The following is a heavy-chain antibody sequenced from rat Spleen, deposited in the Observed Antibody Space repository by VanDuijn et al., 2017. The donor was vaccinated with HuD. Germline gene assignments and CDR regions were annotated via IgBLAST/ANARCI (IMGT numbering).Heavy chain of an antibody. V-gene: IGHV5-29*01. CDR1: GFAFSDHY. Sequence: EVQLVESDGGLVQPGRSLKLSCAVSGFAFSDHYVAWVRQGPTKGLEWVATISYDGSSTYYRDSVKGRFTISRDNAKSTLYLQMDSLRSEDTATYYCARETVLDVMDAWGQGASVTVSS. J-gene: IGHJ4*01. D-gene: IGHD4-2*01. CDR2: ISYDGSST. CDR3: ARETVLDVMDA.